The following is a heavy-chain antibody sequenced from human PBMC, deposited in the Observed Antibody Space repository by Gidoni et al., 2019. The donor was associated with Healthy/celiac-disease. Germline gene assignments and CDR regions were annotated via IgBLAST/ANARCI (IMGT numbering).Heavy chain of an antibody. J-gene: IGHJ6*02. CDR2: INHSGST. V-gene: IGHV4-34*01. CDR3: ARGPIVVVPAAMGYYYYGMDV. CDR1: GGSFSGYY. D-gene: IGHD2-2*01. Sequence: QVQLQQWGAGLLKPSETLSLTCAVSGGSFSGYYWSWIRQPPGKGLEWIGEINHSGSTNYNPSLKSRVTISVDTSKNQFSLKLSSVTAADTAVYYCARGPIVVVPAAMGYYYYGMDVWGQGTTVTVSS.